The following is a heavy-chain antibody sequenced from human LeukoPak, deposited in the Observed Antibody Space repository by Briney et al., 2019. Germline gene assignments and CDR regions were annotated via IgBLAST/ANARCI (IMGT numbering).Heavy chain of an antibody. CDR1: GYSISSGYY. D-gene: IGHD3-3*01. Sequence: SETLSLTCAVSGYSISSGYYWGWIRQPPGKGLEWIGSIYHSGSTYYNPSLKSRVTISVDTPKNQFSLKLSSVTAADTAVYYCARQDGITIFGVDPWGQGTLVTVSS. J-gene: IGHJ5*02. CDR3: ARQDGITIFGVDP. CDR2: IYHSGST. V-gene: IGHV4-38-2*01.